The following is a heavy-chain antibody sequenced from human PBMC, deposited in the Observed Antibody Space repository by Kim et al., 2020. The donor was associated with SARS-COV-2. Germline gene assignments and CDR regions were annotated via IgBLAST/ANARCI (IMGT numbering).Heavy chain of an antibody. J-gene: IGHJ4*02. CDR3: ARDRITMVRGAPVPLLDY. V-gene: IGHV3-48*02. D-gene: IGHD3-10*01. CDR2: ISSSSSTI. CDR1: GFTFSSYS. Sequence: GGSLRLSCAASGFTFSSYSMNWVRQAPGKGLEWVSYISSSSSTIYYADSVKGRFTISRDNAKNSLYLQMNSLRDEDTAVYYCARDRITMVRGAPVPLLDYWGQGALVTVSS.